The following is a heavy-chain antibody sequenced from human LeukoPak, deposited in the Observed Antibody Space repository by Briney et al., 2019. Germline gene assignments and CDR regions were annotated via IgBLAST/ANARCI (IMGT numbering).Heavy chain of an antibody. D-gene: IGHD2-15*01. CDR2: VTESGKNT. V-gene: IGHV3-23*01. CDR3: AKGVVDRGADC. J-gene: IGHJ4*02. CDR1: GFTFSSNA. Sequence: GGSLRLSCAASGFTFSSNARTWVRQAPGMGLEWVSSVTESGKNTYYAGSVKGRFTISRDNSKDTLYLQMNSLRVEDTAVYYCAKGVVDRGADCWGQGMLVTVSS.